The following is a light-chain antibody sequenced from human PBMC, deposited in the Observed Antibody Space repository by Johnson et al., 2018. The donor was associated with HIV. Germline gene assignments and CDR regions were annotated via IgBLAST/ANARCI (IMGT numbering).Light chain of an antibody. CDR1: SSNIGNNY. CDR3: GTWDSRLTAYV. V-gene: IGLV1-51*02. CDR2: ENN. Sequence: QAVLTQPPSVSAAPGQKVTISCSGSSSNIGNNYVSWYQQLPGTAPKLLIYENNKRPSGIPDRFSGSKSDTSATLAITGLQTGDEADYYCGTWDSRLTAYVFGTGTKVTV. J-gene: IGLJ1*01.